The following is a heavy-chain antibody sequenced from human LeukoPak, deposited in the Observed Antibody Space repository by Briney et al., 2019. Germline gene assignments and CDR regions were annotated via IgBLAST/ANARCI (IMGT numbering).Heavy chain of an antibody. CDR3: VRDLEYSTSSVSGRSFDY. Sequence: PGGSLRLSCAASGFTFSSYSMNWVRQAPGKGLEWVSSISRTGTYMYYADSVKGRFTISRDNAKNSLYLQMNSLRAEDTAVYFCVRDLEYSTSSVSGRSFDYWGQGTLVTVSS. J-gene: IGHJ4*02. V-gene: IGHV3-21*01. CDR1: GFTFSSYS. D-gene: IGHD6-6*01. CDR2: ISRTGTYM.